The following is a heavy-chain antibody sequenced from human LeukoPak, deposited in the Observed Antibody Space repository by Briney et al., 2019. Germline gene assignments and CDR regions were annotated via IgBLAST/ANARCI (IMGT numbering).Heavy chain of an antibody. CDR2: IYTSGST. CDR3: ASIPMYYYDTRGAFDI. D-gene: IGHD3-22*01. V-gene: IGHV4-61*02. J-gene: IGHJ3*02. CDR1: GGSISIGSYY. Sequence: SETLSLTCTVSGGSISIGSYYWSWIRQPAGKGLEWIGRIYTSGSTNYNPSLKSRVTISVDTSKNQFSLKLSSVTAADTAVYYCASIPMYYYDTRGAFDIWGQGTMVTVSS.